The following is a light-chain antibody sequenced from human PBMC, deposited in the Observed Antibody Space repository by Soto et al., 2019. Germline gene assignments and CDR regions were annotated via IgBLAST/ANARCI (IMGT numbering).Light chain of an antibody. CDR2: EVT. CDR1: SSDVGGYDY. CDR3: SSYARSNNVV. J-gene: IGLJ2*01. Sequence: QSALTQPPSASGSPGQSVTISCTGTSSDVGGYDYVSWYQEHPGKAPKLVIYEVTKRPSGVPNRFSGSKSGNSASLTVSGLQAEDEADYYCSSYARSNNVVFGGGTKLTVL. V-gene: IGLV2-8*01.